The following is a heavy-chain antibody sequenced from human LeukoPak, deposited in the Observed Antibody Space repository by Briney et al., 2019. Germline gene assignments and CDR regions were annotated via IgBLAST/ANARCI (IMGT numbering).Heavy chain of an antibody. D-gene: IGHD2-15*01. Sequence: GASVKVSCKASGYTFTSYGISWVRQAPGQGLEWMGWISAYNGNTNYAQKLQGRVTMTTDTSTSTAYMELRSLRSDDTAAYYCARTTPKDIVVVVAAMYAFDIWGQGTMVTVSS. CDR1: GYTFTSYG. CDR2: ISAYNGNT. V-gene: IGHV1-18*01. J-gene: IGHJ3*02. CDR3: ARTTPKDIVVVVAAMYAFDI.